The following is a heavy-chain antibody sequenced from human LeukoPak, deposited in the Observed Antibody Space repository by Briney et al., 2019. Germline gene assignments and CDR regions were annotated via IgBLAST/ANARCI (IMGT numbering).Heavy chain of an antibody. D-gene: IGHD3-22*01. CDR2: IYYSGST. J-gene: IGHJ3*02. Sequence: SETLSLTCTVSGCSISSYYWSWIRQPPGKGLEWIGYIYYSGSTNYNPSLKSRVTISVVTSKNQFSLKLSSVTAADTAVYYCARHVTYDSSGDDAFDIWGQGTMVTVSS. V-gene: IGHV4-59*08. CDR1: GCSISSYY. CDR3: ARHVTYDSSGDDAFDI.